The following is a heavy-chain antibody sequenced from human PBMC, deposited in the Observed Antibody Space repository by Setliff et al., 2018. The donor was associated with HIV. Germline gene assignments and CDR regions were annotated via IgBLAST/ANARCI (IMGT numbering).Heavy chain of an antibody. V-gene: IGHV3-23*01. J-gene: IGHJ4*02. D-gene: IGHD2-15*01. Sequence: PGGSLRLSCAASGFTFSSYAMSWVRQAPGKGLEWVSALSGSGDTKYYADSVKGRFTIFRDNAKNTLYLQMNSLRAEDTAVYYCARAPPNTVVSFLDYWGRGTLVTVSS. CDR1: GFTFSSYA. CDR3: ARAPPNTVVSFLDY. CDR2: LSGSGDTK.